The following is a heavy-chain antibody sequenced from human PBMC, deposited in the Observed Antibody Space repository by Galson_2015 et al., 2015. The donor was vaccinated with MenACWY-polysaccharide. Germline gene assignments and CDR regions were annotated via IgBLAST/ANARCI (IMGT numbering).Heavy chain of an antibody. J-gene: IGHJ4*02. CDR3: ARGVNYKTLMGY. CDR1: DYSIRSGYF. Sequence: ETLSLTCAVSDYSIRSGYFWGWIRQPPGKGLEWIASIFHSGTTYYNPSLKSRVTISVDTSKNQFSLKLSSVTAADTAVYYCARGVNYKTLMGYWGQGTLVTVSS. V-gene: IGHV4-38-2*01. CDR2: IFHSGTT. D-gene: IGHD2-8*01.